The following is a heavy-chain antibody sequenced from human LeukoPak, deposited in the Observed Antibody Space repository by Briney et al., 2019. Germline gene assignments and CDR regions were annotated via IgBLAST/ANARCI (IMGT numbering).Heavy chain of an antibody. CDR1: GFTFSSYA. J-gene: IGHJ4*02. CDR3: AREGAAASVDY. CDR2: ISSNGGST. Sequence: GSLRLSCAASGFTFSSYAMHWARQAPGKGLEYVSAISSNGGSTYYANSVKGRFTISRDNSKNTLYLQMGSLRAEDMAVYYCAREGAAASVDYWGQGTLVTVSS. D-gene: IGHD6-13*01. V-gene: IGHV3-64*01.